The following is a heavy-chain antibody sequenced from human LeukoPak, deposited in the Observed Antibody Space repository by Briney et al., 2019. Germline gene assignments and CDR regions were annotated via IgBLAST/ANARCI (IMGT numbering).Heavy chain of an antibody. D-gene: IGHD6-13*01. V-gene: IGHV3-53*01. CDR3: ARELYEAAAAYDY. CDR1: GFTVSSNY. CDR2: IYSGGST. J-gene: IGHJ4*02. Sequence: GGSLRLSCAASGFTVSSNYMSWVRQAPGKGLEWVSVIYSGGSTYYADSVKGRFTISRDNSKSTLYLQMNSLRAEDTAVYYCARELYEAAAAYDYWGQGTLVTVSS.